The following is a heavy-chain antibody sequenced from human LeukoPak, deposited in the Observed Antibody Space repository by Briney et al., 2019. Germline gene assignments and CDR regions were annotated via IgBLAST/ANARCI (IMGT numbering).Heavy chain of an antibody. CDR1: GYTFTGYY. CDR2: INPNSGGT. Sequence: ASVKVSCKASGYTFTGYYMHWVRQAPGQGLESMGRINPNSGGTNYAQKFQGRVTMTRDTSISTAYMELSRLRSDDTAVYYCASDIVATINVASDYWGQGTLVTVSS. J-gene: IGHJ4*02. V-gene: IGHV1-2*06. D-gene: IGHD5-12*01. CDR3: ASDIVATINVASDY.